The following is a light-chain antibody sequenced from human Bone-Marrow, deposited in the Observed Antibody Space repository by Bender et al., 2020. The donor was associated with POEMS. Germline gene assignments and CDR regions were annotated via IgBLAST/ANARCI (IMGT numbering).Light chain of an antibody. CDR1: SSNIGSNY. Sequence: QSVLTQPPSVSGTPGQRVTISCSGSSSNIGSNYVYWYQQVPGTAPKLLIYRDNQRPSGIPDRFSASKSGTPASLAISGLRSEDEADYYCSSWDYSLSGLFGGGTKLTVL. V-gene: IGLV1-47*01. CDR2: RDN. J-gene: IGLJ2*01. CDR3: SSWDYSLSGL.